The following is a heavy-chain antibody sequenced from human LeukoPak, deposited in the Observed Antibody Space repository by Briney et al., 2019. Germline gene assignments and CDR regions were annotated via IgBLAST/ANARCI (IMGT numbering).Heavy chain of an antibody. Sequence: TSSETLSPTCTVSGGSISSSSYYWGWIRQPPGKGLEWIGSIYYSGSTYYNPSLKSRVTISVDTSKNQFSLKLNSVTAADTAVYYCASGGCSSSSCYNYYGMDVWGQGTTVTVSS. D-gene: IGHD2-2*02. J-gene: IGHJ6*02. CDR3: ASGGCSSSSCYNYYGMDV. CDR1: GGSISSSSYY. CDR2: IYYSGST. V-gene: IGHV4-39*01.